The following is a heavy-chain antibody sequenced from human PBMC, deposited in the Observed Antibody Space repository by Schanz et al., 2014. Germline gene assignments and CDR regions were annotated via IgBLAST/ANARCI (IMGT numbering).Heavy chain of an antibody. J-gene: IGHJ1*01. Sequence: EGQLLESGGGLVQPGGSLRLSCAASGFTFSSYGMSWVRQVPGKGPVWVSRINGDGSSTLYADSVKGRFTISRDNAKNTLYLQMNSLRAEDTAVYYCARSTSMYFLQWGQGTLVTVSS. CDR2: INGDGSST. D-gene: IGHD2-2*01. CDR1: GFTFSSYG. V-gene: IGHV3-74*02. CDR3: ARSTSMYFLQ.